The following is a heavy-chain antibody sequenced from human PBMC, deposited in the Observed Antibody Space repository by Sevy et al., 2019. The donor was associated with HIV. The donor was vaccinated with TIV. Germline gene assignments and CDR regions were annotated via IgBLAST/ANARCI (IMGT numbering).Heavy chain of an antibody. CDR1: GYTFTTYN. J-gene: IGHJ4*02. Sequence: ASVKVSCKASGYTFTTYNIVWVRQAPGQGLEWLAWMSPYNGNKNYAQRVQGRVTMSTDTFTDTAFLELTSLKFDDTAVYYCARGSNSWYDYWGQGTLVTVSS. CDR2: MSPYNGNK. V-gene: IGHV1-18*01. CDR3: ARGSNSWYDY. D-gene: IGHD3-16*02.